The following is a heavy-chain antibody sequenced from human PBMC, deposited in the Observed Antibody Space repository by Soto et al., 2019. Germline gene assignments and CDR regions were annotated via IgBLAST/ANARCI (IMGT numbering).Heavy chain of an antibody. CDR2: IWYDGSNK. CDR1: GFTFSSYG. V-gene: IGHV3-33*01. J-gene: IGHJ5*02. CDR3: ASTAIVQSDHNWFDP. D-gene: IGHD1-26*01. Sequence: GGSLRLSCAASGFTFSSYGMHWVRQAPGKGLEWVAVIWYDGSNKYYADSVKGRFTISRDNSKNTLYLQMNSLRAEDTAVYYCASTAIVQSDHNWFDPWGQGTLVTVSS.